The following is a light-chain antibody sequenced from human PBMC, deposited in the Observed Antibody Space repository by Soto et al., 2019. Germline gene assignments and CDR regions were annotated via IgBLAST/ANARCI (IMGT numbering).Light chain of an antibody. J-gene: IGKJ4*01. Sequence: EIVLTQSPATLSLSPGERATLSCRASQSVSTYLAWYQQKPGQAPRLLIFDASTRATGIPARFSGSGSGTDFTLTISSLEPEYFAVYYCQQRTNWPLSLTFGGGTKVEIK. CDR3: QQRTNWPLSLT. CDR2: DAS. CDR1: QSVSTY. V-gene: IGKV3-11*01.